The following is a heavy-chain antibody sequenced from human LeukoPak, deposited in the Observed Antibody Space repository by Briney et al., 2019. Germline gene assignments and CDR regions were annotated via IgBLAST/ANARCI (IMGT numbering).Heavy chain of an antibody. Sequence: SETLSLTCAVYGGSFSGYYWSWIRQPPGKGLEWIGEINHSGSTNYNPSLKSRVTISVDTSKNQFSLKLSSVTAADTAVYYCARGRSCSSGSCYLPLPRIMYPRPFDYWGQGTLVTVSS. J-gene: IGHJ4*02. V-gene: IGHV4-34*01. CDR3: ARGRSCSSGSCYLPLPRIMYPRPFDY. CDR1: GGSFSGYY. CDR2: INHSGST. D-gene: IGHD2-15*01.